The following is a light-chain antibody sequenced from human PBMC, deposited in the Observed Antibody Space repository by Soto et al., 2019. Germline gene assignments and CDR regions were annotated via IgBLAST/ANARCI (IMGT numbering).Light chain of an antibody. CDR3: QQSYITPYT. J-gene: IGKJ2*01. Sequence: DIQMTQSPSSLSASVGDRVTITCRASQSIGNYVNWYQLKPGKAPNVLIDAASSLQSGVPSRFSGSGSETDFTLTIDSLQPEDFATYYCQQSYITPYTFGQGTKLEIK. CDR2: AAS. V-gene: IGKV1-39*01. CDR1: QSIGNY.